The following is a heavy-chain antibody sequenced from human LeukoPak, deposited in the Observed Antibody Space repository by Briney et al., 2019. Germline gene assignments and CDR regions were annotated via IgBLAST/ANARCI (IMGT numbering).Heavy chain of an antibody. V-gene: IGHV3-23*01. D-gene: IGHD3-3*02. CDR3: AALKYYSYYMDV. CDR2: ITDGGYST. Sequence: QAGGSLRLSCAASGFSSSDYAMTWVRQAPGKGLQWVSSITDGGYSTYYAASVKGRFTISRDRSKNTVYLQMNSLRAEDTAVYYCAALKYYSYYMDVWGKGTSVTVSS. J-gene: IGHJ6*03. CDR1: GFSSSDYA.